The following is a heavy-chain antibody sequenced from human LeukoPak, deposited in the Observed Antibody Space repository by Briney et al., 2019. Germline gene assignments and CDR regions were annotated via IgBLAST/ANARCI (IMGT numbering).Heavy chain of an antibody. D-gene: IGHD4-23*01. CDR1: GGSISSYY. CDR2: IYYSGST. Sequence: SETLSLTCTVSGGSISSYYWSWIRQPPGKGLEWIGYIYYSGSTNYNPSLKSRVTISVDTSKNQFSLKLSSVTAADTAVYYCARENHDYGGFSFSDYWGQGTLVTVSS. J-gene: IGHJ4*02. CDR3: ARENHDYGGFSFSDY. V-gene: IGHV4-59*01.